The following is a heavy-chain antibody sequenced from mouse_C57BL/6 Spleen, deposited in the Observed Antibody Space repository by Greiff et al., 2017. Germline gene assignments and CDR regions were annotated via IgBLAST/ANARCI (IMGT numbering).Heavy chain of an antibody. V-gene: IGHV1-50*01. CDR1: GYTFTSYW. D-gene: IGHD4-1*01. Sequence: QVQLQQPGAELVKPGASVKLSCKASGYTFTSYWMQWVKQRPGQGLEWIGEIDPSDSYTNYNQKFKGKATLTVDTSSSTAYMQLSSLTSEDSAVYYCASSCGTGGYYAMDYWGQGTSVTVSS. CDR3: ASSCGTGGYYAMDY. CDR2: IDPSDSYT. J-gene: IGHJ4*01.